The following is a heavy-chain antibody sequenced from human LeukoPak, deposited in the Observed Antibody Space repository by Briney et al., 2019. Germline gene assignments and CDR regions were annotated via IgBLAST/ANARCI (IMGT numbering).Heavy chain of an antibody. CDR3: ARDDALGDNALDI. D-gene: IGHD3-16*01. CDR2: ISSTVITT. V-gene: IGHV3-11*04. Sequence: GGSLRLSCAASGFTFSDYYMSWIRQAPGKGLEWVSYISSTVITTYYADSVKGRFTISRDNAKNSLYLQMNSLRAEDTAVYYCARDDALGDNALDIWGQGTMVTVSS. J-gene: IGHJ3*02. CDR1: GFTFSDYY.